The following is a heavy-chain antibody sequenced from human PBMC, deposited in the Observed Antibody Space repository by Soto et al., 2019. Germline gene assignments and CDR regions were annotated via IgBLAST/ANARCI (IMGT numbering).Heavy chain of an antibody. J-gene: IGHJ4*02. V-gene: IGHV4-31*03. CDR2: IYYSGST. CDR3: ARLRDDSSGYYPFALDY. CDR1: GGSISSGGYY. Sequence: PSETLSLTCTVSGGSISSGGYYWSWIRQHPGKGLEWIGYIYYSGSTYYNPSLKSRVTISVDTSKNQFSLKLSSVTAADTAVYYCARLRDDSSGYYPFALDYWGQGTLVTVSS. D-gene: IGHD3-22*01.